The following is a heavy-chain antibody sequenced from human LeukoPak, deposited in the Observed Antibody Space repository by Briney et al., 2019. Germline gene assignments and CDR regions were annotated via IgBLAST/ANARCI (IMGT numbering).Heavy chain of an antibody. D-gene: IGHD1-26*01. J-gene: IGHJ6*03. CDR2: IKQDGSEK. CDR1: GFTFSSYW. Sequence: GGSLRLSCAASGFTFSSYWMSWVRQAPGKGLEWVANIKQDGSEKYYVDSVKGRFTISRDNAKNSLYLQMNSLRAEDTAVYYCARGSLKGEIVGATSYYYMDVWGKGTTVTVSS. CDR3: ARGSLKGEIVGATSYYYMDV. V-gene: IGHV3-7*01.